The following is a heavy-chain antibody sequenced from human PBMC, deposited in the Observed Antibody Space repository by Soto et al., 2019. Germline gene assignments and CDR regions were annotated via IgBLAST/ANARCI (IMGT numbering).Heavy chain of an antibody. V-gene: IGHV3-9*01. CDR1: GFTFDDYA. Sequence: EVQLVESGGGLVQPGRSLKLSCAASGFTFDDYAMHWVRQAPGKGLEWVSGISWNSGSIGYADSVKGRFTISRDNAKNSLYLQMNSLRAEDTALYYCAKGTVAGTYYYYYYGMDVWGQGTTVTVSS. CDR3: AKGTVAGTYYYYYYGMDV. D-gene: IGHD6-19*01. J-gene: IGHJ6*02. CDR2: ISWNSGSI.